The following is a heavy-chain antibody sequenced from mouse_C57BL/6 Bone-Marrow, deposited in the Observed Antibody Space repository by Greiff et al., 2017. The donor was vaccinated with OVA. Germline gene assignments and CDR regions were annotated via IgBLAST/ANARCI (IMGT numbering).Heavy chain of an antibody. J-gene: IGHJ3*01. D-gene: IGHD1-1*01. Sequence: VQLVESGAELARPGASVKLSCKASGYTFTSYGISWVKQRTGQGLEWIGEIYPRSGNTYYNEKFKGKATLTADKSSSTAYMELRSLTSEDSAVYFCGTTVVATRAWFAYWGKGTLVTVSA. V-gene: IGHV1-81*01. CDR2: IYPRSGNT. CDR3: GTTVVATRAWFAY. CDR1: GYTFTSYG.